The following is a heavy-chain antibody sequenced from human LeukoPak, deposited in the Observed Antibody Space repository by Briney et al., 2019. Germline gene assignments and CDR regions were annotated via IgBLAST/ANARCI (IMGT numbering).Heavy chain of an antibody. Sequence: GGSLRLSCAASGFTFSSYWMHWVRQAPGKGLAWVADINTDGDITRYADSLKGRFTISRDNAKNTLYLQMNSLRDEDTSIYYCARGGVQPVDYWGQGTPVTVSS. CDR1: GFTFSSYW. J-gene: IGHJ4*02. V-gene: IGHV3-74*01. CDR3: ARGGVQPVDY. D-gene: IGHD2-2*01. CDR2: INTDGDIT.